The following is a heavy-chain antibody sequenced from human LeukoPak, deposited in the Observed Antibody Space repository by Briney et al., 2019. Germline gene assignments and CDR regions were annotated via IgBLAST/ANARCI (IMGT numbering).Heavy chain of an antibody. Sequence: GGSLRLSCAASGFTFSSYAMSWVRQAPGKGLEWVSAISGSGGSTYYADSVKGRFTISRDNSKNTLYLQMNSLRAEDTAVYYCAKDYPQRFLEWFVGFDAFDIWGQGTMVTVSS. CDR1: GFTFSSYA. CDR2: ISGSGGST. CDR3: AKDYPQRFLEWFVGFDAFDI. J-gene: IGHJ3*02. D-gene: IGHD3-3*01. V-gene: IGHV3-23*01.